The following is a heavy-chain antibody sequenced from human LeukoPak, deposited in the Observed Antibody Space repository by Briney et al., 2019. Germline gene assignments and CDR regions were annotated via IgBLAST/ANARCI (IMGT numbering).Heavy chain of an antibody. CDR1: GFTFSSYS. CDR3: AREYSSSSGKALDY. D-gene: IGHD6-6*01. V-gene: IGHV3-48*02. J-gene: IGHJ4*02. CDR2: ISSSGSTS. Sequence: GGSLRLSCAASGFTFSSYSMNWVRQAPGKGLEWVSYISSSGSTSHYADSVKGRFTISRDSAKSSLYLQLNSLRDEDTAVYYCAREYSSSSGKALDYWGQGTLVTVSS.